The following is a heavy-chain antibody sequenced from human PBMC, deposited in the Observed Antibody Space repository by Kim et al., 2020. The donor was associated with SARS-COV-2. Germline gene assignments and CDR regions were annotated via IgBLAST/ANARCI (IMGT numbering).Heavy chain of an antibody. J-gene: IGHJ5*02. CDR2: ISSSSSTI. CDR3: ARRGYYGSGTYNWFDP. D-gene: IGHD3-10*01. Sequence: LSLTCAASGFTFSSYSMNWVRQAPGKGLEWVSYISSSSSTIYYADSVKGRFTISRDNAKNSLYLQMNSLRAEDTAVYYCARRGYYGSGTYNWFDPWGQGTLVTVSS. V-gene: IGHV3-48*01. CDR1: GFTFSSYS.